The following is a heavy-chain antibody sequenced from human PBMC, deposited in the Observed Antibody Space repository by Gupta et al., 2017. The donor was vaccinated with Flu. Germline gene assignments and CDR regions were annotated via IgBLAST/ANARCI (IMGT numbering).Heavy chain of an antibody. Sequence: VQLVQSGAGVKKPGASVRVSCKASGATFTSYDISWVRQAPGQGLEWMRGIIPMFGTANYAQRCQSRVTITADKSTSTAYMELSSLRSEDTAVYYCARDDWFDPWGQGTLVTVSS. V-gene: IGHV1-69*06. CDR2: IIPMFGTA. J-gene: IGHJ5*02. CDR1: GATFTSYD. CDR3: ARDDWFDP.